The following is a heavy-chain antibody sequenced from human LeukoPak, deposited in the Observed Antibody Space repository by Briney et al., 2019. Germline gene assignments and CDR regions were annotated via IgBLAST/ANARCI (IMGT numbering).Heavy chain of an antibody. CDR2: INSDGSST. CDR1: GFTFSSYW. CDR3: ARDLMDYDVSTGLHHYYMDV. D-gene: IGHD3-9*01. Sequence: GGSLRLSCAASGFTFSSYWMHWVRQAPGKGLVWVSRINSDGSSTSYADSVKGRFTISRDNAKNTLYLQMNSLRAEDTAVYYCARDLMDYDVSTGLHHYYMDVWGQGTTVTVSS. J-gene: IGHJ6*02. V-gene: IGHV3-74*01.